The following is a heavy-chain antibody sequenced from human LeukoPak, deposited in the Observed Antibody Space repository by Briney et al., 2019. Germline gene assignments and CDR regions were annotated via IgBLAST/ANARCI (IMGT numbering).Heavy chain of an antibody. CDR1: GYTFTSYG. Sequence: GASVKVSCKASGYTFTSYGIDWVRQAPGQGLEWMGWISAYNGNTNYAQKLQGRVTMTTDTSTSTAYVELRSLRSDDTAVYYCAREVPYDTSVYYQPFDFWGQGTLVTVSS. D-gene: IGHD3-22*01. J-gene: IGHJ4*02. CDR2: ISAYNGNT. V-gene: IGHV1-18*01. CDR3: AREVPYDTSVYYQPFDF.